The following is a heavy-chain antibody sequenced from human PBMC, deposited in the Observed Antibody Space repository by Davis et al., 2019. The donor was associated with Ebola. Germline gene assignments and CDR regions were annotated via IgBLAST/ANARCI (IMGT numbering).Heavy chain of an antibody. D-gene: IGHD5-12*01. Sequence: ESLKTSRGASGFTFSSYAMSWVRQAPGKGLEWVSSISGSGGSTYDADSVKGRFTISRDNSKNTLYLQMNSLRAEDTAVYYCAKGLATKKSISWYFDLWGRGTLVTVSS. CDR2: ISGSGGST. V-gene: IGHV3-23*01. CDR3: AKGLATKKSISWYFDL. CDR1: GFTFSSYA. J-gene: IGHJ2*01.